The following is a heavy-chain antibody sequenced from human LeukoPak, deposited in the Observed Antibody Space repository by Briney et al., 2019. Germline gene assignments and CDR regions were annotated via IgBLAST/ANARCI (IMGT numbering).Heavy chain of an antibody. Sequence: GGSLRLSCAASGFTFSSYGMHWVRQAPGKGLEWVAVISYDGSNKYYADSVKGRFTISRDNSKNTLYLQMNSLRAEDTAVYYCAKLPFCGGDCLGAFDIWGQGTMVTVSS. J-gene: IGHJ3*02. CDR1: GFTFSSYG. D-gene: IGHD2-21*02. V-gene: IGHV3-30*18. CDR3: AKLPFCGGDCLGAFDI. CDR2: ISYDGSNK.